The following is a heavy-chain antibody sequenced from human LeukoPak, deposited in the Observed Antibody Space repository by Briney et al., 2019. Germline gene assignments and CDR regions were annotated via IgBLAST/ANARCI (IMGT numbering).Heavy chain of an antibody. J-gene: IGHJ4*02. CDR1: GFTVSSNY. CDR2: IYSGGST. CDR3: ARDRWYSMPDF. V-gene: IGHV3-66*01. Sequence: GGSLRLSCAASGFTVSSNYMSWVRQAPGKGLEWVSVIYSGGSTYYADSVKGRFTISRDNSKNTLYLQMNSLRAEDTAVYYCARDRWYSMPDFWGQGTLVTVSS. D-gene: IGHD2/OR15-2a*01.